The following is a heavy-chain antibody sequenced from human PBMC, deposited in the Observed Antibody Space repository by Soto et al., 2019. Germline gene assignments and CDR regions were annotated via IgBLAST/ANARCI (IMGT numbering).Heavy chain of an antibody. CDR3: AKRREAGDGMDV. CDR1: GLTFSSYG. Sequence: RESLRLSWAASGLTFSSYGMHWVRQAPGKGLEWVAVISYDGSNKYYADSVKGRFTISRDNSKNTLYLQMNSLRAEDTAVYYCAKRREAGDGMDVWGQGTKVSVSS. V-gene: IGHV3-30*18. CDR2: ISYDGSNK. J-gene: IGHJ6*02.